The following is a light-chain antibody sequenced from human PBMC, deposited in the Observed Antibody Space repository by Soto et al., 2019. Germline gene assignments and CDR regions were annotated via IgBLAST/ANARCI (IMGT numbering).Light chain of an antibody. CDR2: DVS. V-gene: IGLV2-11*01. CDR3: CSYAGSYTPLYV. J-gene: IGLJ1*01. Sequence: QSALTQPRSVSGSPGQSVTISCTGTSSDVGGYNYVSWYQQHPGKAPKLMIYDVSKRPSGVPDRFSGSKSGNTASLTISGFQAEDEADYYCCSYAGSYTPLYVFGTGTKVTVL. CDR1: SSDVGGYNY.